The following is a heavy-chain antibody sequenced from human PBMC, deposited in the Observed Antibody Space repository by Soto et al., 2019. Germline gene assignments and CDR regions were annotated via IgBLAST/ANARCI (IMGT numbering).Heavy chain of an antibody. V-gene: IGHV1-69*06. CDR2: IIPFFGTA. D-gene: IGHD2-2*01. J-gene: IGHJ5*02. Sequence: ASVKVSCKASGGIFSSYGISWVRQAPGQGLEWMGGIIPFFGTANYAQKFQARVTITADKSTSTAYMELGSLRSEDTAVYYCARSALPAAINNWFDPWGQGTLVTVSS. CDR1: GGIFSSYG. CDR3: ARSALPAAINNWFDP.